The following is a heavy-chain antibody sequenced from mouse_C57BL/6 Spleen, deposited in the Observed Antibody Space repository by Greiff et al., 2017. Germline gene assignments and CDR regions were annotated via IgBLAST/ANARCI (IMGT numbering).Heavy chain of an antibody. Sequence: VQLQQSGAELVRPGTSVKMSCKASGYTFTNSGIGWAKRRPGHGLEWIGDIYPGGGYTNYNEKFKGKATLTAAKSSSTAYMQFSSLPSEDSAIYYCARSSNYGSSSYAMGYWGQGTSVTVSS. CDR3: ARSSNYGSSSYAMGY. CDR2: IYPGGGYT. V-gene: IGHV1-63*01. CDR1: GYTFTNSG. D-gene: IGHD1-1*01. J-gene: IGHJ4*01.